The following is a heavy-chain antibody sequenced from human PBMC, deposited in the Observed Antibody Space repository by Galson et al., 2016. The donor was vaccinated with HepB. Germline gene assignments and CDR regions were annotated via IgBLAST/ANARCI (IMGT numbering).Heavy chain of an antibody. CDR2: IYHYGAT. CDR1: GGSITATNW. D-gene: IGHD1-26*01. V-gene: IGHV4-4*02. Sequence: TLSLTCALSGGSITATNWWSWVRQSPGKGLEWIGEIYHYGATNYNPSLQSRVTISIDTSKNQFSLKVNSVTAADTAVYYCARSGIQYFWFDPWGQGTLVTVSS. J-gene: IGHJ5*02. CDR3: ARSGIQYFWFDP.